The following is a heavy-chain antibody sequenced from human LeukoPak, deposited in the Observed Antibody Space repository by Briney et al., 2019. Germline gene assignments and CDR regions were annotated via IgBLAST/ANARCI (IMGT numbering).Heavy chain of an antibody. CDR3: ARGGGGSYHGWFDP. CDR2: ISGSGGST. V-gene: IGHV3-23*01. Sequence: GGSLRLSCAASGFTFSSYAMSWVRQAPGKGLEWVSAISGSGGSTYYADSVKGRFTISRDNSKNTLYLQMNSLRAEDTAVYYCARGGGGSYHGWFDPWGQGTLVTASS. J-gene: IGHJ5*02. CDR1: GFTFSSYA. D-gene: IGHD1-26*01.